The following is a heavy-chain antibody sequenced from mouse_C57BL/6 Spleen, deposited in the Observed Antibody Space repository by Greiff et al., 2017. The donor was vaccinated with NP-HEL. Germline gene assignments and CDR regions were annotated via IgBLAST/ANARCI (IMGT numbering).Heavy chain of an antibody. D-gene: IGHD1-1*01. CDR1: GYTFTSYW. J-gene: IGHJ1*03. V-gene: IGHV1-50*01. CDR2: IDPSDSYT. Sequence: VQLQQPGAELVKPGASVKLSCKASGYTFTSYWMQWVKQRPGQGLEWIGEIDPSDSYTNYNQKFKGKATLTVDTSSSTAYMQLSSLTSEDSAVYYCARGKIPSTRYFDVWGTGTTVTVSS. CDR3: ARGKIPSTRYFDV.